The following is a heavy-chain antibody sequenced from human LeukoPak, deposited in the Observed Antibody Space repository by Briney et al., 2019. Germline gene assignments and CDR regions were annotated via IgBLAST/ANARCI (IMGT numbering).Heavy chain of an antibody. CDR2: ISYDGSNK. D-gene: IGHD2-15*01. J-gene: IGHJ4*02. Sequence: PGRSLRLSCAASGFTFCSYAMHWVRQAPGKGLEWVAVISYDGSNKYYADSVKGRFTISRDNSKNTLYLQMNSLRAEDTAVYYCARDRDVGYYFDYWGQGTLVTVSS. CDR1: GFTFCSYA. V-gene: IGHV3-30*04. CDR3: ARDRDVGYYFDY.